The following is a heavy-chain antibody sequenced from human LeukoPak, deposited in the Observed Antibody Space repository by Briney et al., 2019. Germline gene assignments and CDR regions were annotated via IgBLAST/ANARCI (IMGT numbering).Heavy chain of an antibody. Sequence: PSETLSLTCTVSGGSISSSSYYWGWIRQPPGKGLEWIGSIYYSGSTYYNPSLKSRVTISVDTSKNQFSLKLSSVTAADTAVYYCASVSRRIASGYYYYYGMDVWGQGTTVTVSS. D-gene: IGHD6-13*01. CDR1: GGSISSSSYY. CDR3: ASVSRRIASGYYYYYGMDV. J-gene: IGHJ6*02. CDR2: IYYSGST. V-gene: IGHV4-39*07.